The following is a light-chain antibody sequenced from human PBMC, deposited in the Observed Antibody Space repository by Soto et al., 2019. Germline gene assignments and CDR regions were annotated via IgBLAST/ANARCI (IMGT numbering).Light chain of an antibody. J-gene: IGKJ5*01. V-gene: IGKV3-11*01. CDR2: DAS. CDR3: QQRFNWQVT. Sequence: EIVLTQSPVTLSLSPGERATLSCGASQSINNYLAWYQQKPGQAPRLLIYDASNRATGIPARFSGSGSGTDFTLTISSLEPEDFAVYYCQQRFNWQVTFGQGTRLDIK. CDR1: QSINNY.